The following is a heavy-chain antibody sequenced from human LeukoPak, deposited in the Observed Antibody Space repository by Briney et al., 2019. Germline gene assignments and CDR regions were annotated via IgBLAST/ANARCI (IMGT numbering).Heavy chain of an antibody. D-gene: IGHD3-16*01. CDR2: ILNDGSQE. CDR1: GFTFSSYG. V-gene: IGHV3-33*01. Sequence: GGSLRLSCAASGFTFSSYGMPWVRQAQGKGLEWVAVILNDGSQEKYADSVKGRFTISRDNSKNTLFLQMNSLRAEDTAVYYCARDDALGDNALDIWGQGTMVTVSS. CDR3: ARDDALGDNALDI. J-gene: IGHJ3*02.